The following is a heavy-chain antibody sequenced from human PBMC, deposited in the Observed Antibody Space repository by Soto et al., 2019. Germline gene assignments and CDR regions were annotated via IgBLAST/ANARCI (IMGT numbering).Heavy chain of an antibody. V-gene: IGHV3-23*01. Sequence: EVQLLESGGGLVQPGGSLRLSCAASGFTFSSYAMSWVRQAPGKGLEWVSAISGSGGSTYYADSVKGRFTISRDNSKNTLYLQMNSLRAEDTAVYYCAKDHLISLLAAAGPSDYWGQGTLVTVSS. CDR1: GFTFSSYA. J-gene: IGHJ4*02. CDR2: ISGSGGST. D-gene: IGHD6-13*01. CDR3: AKDHLISLLAAAGPSDY.